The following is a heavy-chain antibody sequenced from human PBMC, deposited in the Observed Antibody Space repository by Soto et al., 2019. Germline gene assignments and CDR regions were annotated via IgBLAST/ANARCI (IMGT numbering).Heavy chain of an antibody. J-gene: IGHJ4*02. D-gene: IGHD6-19*01. Sequence: GASVKVSCKASGYTFTGYFIHWVRQAPGQGLEWMGYINPNSGATKYAPRFQGRVTMSSDTSNRTAYMDLSNLRSDDTAVYYCARESIAVAGHYFDYWGQGTLVTVSS. CDR3: ARESIAVAGHYFDY. V-gene: IGHV1-2*02. CDR2: INPNSGAT. CDR1: GYTFTGYF.